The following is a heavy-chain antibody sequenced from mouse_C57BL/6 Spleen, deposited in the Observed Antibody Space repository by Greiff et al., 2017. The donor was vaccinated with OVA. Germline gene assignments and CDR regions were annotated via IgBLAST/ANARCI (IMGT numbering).Heavy chain of an antibody. J-gene: IGHJ3*01. CDR1: GYTFTSYW. D-gene: IGHD1-1*01. Sequence: VQLQQPGTELVKPGASVKLSCKASGYTFTSYWMHWVKQRPGQGLEWIGNINPSNGGTNYNEKFKSKATLTVDKSSSTAYMQLSSLTSEDSAVYYGARSDYYGSSPAGFAYWGQGTLVTVSA. CDR2: INPSNGGT. CDR3: ARSDYYGSSPAGFAY. V-gene: IGHV1-53*01.